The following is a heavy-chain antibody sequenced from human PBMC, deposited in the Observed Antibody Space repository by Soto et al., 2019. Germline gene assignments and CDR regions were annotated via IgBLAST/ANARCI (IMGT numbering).Heavy chain of an antibody. Sequence: GASVKVSCKASGGTFSSYAISWVRQAPGQGLEWMGGIIPIFGTANYAQKLQGRVTMTTDTSTSTAYMELRSLRSDDTAVYYCARGRSSGSGSYLDYWGQGTLVTVSS. CDR2: IIPIFGTA. D-gene: IGHD3-10*01. CDR3: ARGRSSGSGSYLDY. CDR1: GGTFSSYA. J-gene: IGHJ4*02. V-gene: IGHV1-69*05.